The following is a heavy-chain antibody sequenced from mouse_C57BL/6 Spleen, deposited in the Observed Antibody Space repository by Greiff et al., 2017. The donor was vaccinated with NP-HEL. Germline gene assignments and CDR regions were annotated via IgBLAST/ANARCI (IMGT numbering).Heavy chain of an antibody. Sequence: QVQLQQSGAELVRPGTSVKVSCKASGYAFTNYLIEWVKQRPGQGLEWIGVINPGSGGTNYNEKFKGKATMTADKSSSTAYMQLSSLTSEDSAVYVCARLDDNYGDYAMDYWGQGTSVTVSS. J-gene: IGHJ4*01. CDR3: ARLDDNYGDYAMDY. D-gene: IGHD2-1*01. CDR1: GYAFTNYL. CDR2: INPGSGGT. V-gene: IGHV1-54*01.